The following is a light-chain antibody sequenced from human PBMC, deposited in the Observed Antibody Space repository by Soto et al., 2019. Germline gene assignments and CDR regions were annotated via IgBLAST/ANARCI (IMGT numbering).Light chain of an antibody. CDR1: SSNVGKNI. Sequence: QSVLTQPPSASGTPGQTVTISCSASSSNVGKNIVNWYQQVPGTAPKLRIYSTDQRPSGVPDRFSGSKSGTSASLAISGLQSEDEADYYCAAWDDGRNDLYVIGSGTKVTVL. J-gene: IGLJ1*01. CDR3: AAWDDGRNDLYV. V-gene: IGLV1-44*01. CDR2: STD.